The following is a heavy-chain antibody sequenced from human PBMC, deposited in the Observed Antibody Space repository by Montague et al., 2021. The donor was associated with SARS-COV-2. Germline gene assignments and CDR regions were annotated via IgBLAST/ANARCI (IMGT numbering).Heavy chain of an antibody. V-gene: IGHV2-5*02. D-gene: IGHD2-8*01. J-gene: IGHJ4*02. CDR3: ARSTSRMYASFDY. Sequence: PALVKPTQTLTLTCTVSGFSLNTNGMGVGWIRQPPGEAPAWLALIYWDDDKLYSPSLKTRLTITKDTSRNQVVLTMTNVDPGDIGTYFCARSTSRMYASFDYWGQGALVSVSS. CDR2: IYWDDDK. CDR1: GFSLNTNGMG.